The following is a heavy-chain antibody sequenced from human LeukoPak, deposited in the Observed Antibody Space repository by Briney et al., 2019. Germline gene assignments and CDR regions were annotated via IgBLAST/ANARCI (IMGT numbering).Heavy chain of an antibody. CDR3: ARVDVGDYKSPSY. V-gene: IGHV4-34*01. Sequence: PSETLSLTCAVYGGSFSGYYWSWIRQPPGKGLEWIGEINHSGSTNYNPSLKSRVTISVDTSKNQFSLKLSSVTAADTAVYYCARVDVGDYKSPSYWGQGTLVTVSS. D-gene: IGHD4-17*01. CDR1: GGSFSGYY. J-gene: IGHJ4*02. CDR2: INHSGST.